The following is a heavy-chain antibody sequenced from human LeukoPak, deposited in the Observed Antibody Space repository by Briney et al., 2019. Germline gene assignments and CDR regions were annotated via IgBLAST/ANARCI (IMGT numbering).Heavy chain of an antibody. CDR2: IYYSGST. J-gene: IGHJ6*02. CDR3: ARDDGV. D-gene: IGHD5-24*01. Sequence: SETLSLTCTVSGGSISSYYWSWIRQPPGKGLEWIGYIYYSGSTNYNPSLKSRVTISVDTSKNQFSLKLSSVTAADTAVYYCARDDGVWGQGTTVTVSS. CDR1: GGSISSYY. V-gene: IGHV4-59*01.